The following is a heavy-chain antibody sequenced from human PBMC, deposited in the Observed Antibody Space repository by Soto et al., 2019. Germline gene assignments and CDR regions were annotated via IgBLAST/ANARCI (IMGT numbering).Heavy chain of an antibody. V-gene: IGHV4-59*01. CDR2: MIYRGTA. CDR1: GPSITSYY. CDR3: ASYDCVAYYFDL. Sequence: SETLSLTCSVSGPSITSYYWSWIRRPPGKGLEWIGYMIYRGTANYNPSLKSRVTISVDTSKNQFSLNLSSVSTADTAMYFCASYDCVAYYFDLWGQGTLVTVSS. D-gene: IGHD5-12*01. J-gene: IGHJ4*02.